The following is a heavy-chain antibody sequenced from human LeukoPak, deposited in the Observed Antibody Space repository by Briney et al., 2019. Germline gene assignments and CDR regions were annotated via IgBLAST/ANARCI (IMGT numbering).Heavy chain of an antibody. D-gene: IGHD5-18*01. Sequence: ASVKVSCKASGYTFTSYGVSWVRQAPGQGLEWMGWISAYNGNTNYAQKLQGRVTMTTDTSTSTAYMELRSLRSDDTAVYYCARRRGTIGVYSYYYYMDVWGKGTTVTISS. V-gene: IGHV1-18*01. CDR3: ARRRGTIGVYSYYYYMDV. J-gene: IGHJ6*03. CDR2: ISAYNGNT. CDR1: GYTFTSYG.